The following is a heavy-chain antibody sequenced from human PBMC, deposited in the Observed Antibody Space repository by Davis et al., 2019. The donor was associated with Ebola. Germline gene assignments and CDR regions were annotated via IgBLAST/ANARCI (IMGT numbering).Heavy chain of an antibody. D-gene: IGHD3-22*01. CDR2: INPSGVST. CDR3: ARGVTMIVVSNWFDP. Sequence: ASVTFSCKASGYTFTSYYMHWVRHAPGQGLEWMGIINPSGVSTSYAQKFQVRVTMTRDTSTSTVYMELSSLRSDDMAVYYCARGVTMIVVSNWFDPWGQGTLVTVSS. V-gene: IGHV1-46*01. CDR1: GYTFTSYY. J-gene: IGHJ5*02.